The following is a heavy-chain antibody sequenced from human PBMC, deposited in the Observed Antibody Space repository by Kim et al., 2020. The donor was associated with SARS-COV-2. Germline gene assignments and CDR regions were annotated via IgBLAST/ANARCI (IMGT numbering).Heavy chain of an antibody. J-gene: IGHJ4*02. CDR2: INHSGST. D-gene: IGHD1-26*01. CDR3: ARGRSGSYFPFDY. Sequence: SETLSLTCAVYGGSFSGYYWSWIRQPPGKGLEWIGEINHSGSTNYYPSLKSRVTISVDTSKNQFSLKLSSVTAADTAVYYCARGRSGSYFPFDYWGQGTLVTDSS. V-gene: IGHV4-34*01. CDR1: GGSFSGYY.